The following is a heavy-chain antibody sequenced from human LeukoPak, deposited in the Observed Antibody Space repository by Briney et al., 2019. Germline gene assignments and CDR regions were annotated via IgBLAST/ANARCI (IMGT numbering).Heavy chain of an antibody. CDR2: INPNSGGT. CDR3: ARAPLSMYSSSWPEYFQY. CDR1: GYTFTGYY. J-gene: IGHJ1*01. D-gene: IGHD6-13*01. Sequence: ASVKVSCTASGYTFTGYYMHWVRQAPGQGLEWMGWINPNSGGTNYAQKFQGRVTMTRDTSISTAYMELSRLRSDDTAVYYCARAPLSMYSSSWPEYFQYWGQGTLVTVSS. V-gene: IGHV1-2*02.